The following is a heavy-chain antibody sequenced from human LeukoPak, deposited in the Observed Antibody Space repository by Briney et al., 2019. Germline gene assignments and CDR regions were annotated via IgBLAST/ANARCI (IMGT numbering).Heavy chain of an antibody. CDR2: IIPIFGTA. D-gene: IGHD3-22*01. CDR1: GRTFSSYA. Sequence: SVKVSCKASGRTFSSYAISWARQAPGQGLEWMGGIIPIFGTANYAQKFQGRVTITTDESTSTAYMELSSLRSEDTAVYYCARDPLPYYDSSGYRSYYYYMDVWGKGTTVTVSS. CDR3: ARDPLPYYDSSGYRSYYYYMDV. J-gene: IGHJ6*03. V-gene: IGHV1-69*05.